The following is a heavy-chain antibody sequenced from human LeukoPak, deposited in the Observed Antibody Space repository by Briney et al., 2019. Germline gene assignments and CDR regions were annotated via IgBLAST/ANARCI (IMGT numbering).Heavy chain of an antibody. Sequence: TSETLSLTCTVSGGSISSSTYYWGWIRQPPGKGLKWIGSIYYSGSTYYNPSLKSRVTISVDTSKNQFSLKLSSVTAADTAVYYCARYNYGSGSYLFDYWGQGTLVTVSS. CDR2: IYYSGST. J-gene: IGHJ4*02. V-gene: IGHV4-39*01. CDR3: ARYNYGSGSYLFDY. CDR1: GGSISSSTYY. D-gene: IGHD3-10*01.